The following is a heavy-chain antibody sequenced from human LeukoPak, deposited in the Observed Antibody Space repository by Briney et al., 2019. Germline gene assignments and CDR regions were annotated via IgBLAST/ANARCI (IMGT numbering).Heavy chain of an antibody. Sequence: GGSLRLSCATSGFTVSDNYMSWVRQAPGKGLEWVSIIYSGGSTYYADSVKGRFTISRDISKNTFYLQMNSLRVEDTAVFYCARALPAASHTSFDYWGQGTLVTVSS. CDR2: IYSGGST. J-gene: IGHJ4*02. CDR3: ARALPAASHTSFDY. D-gene: IGHD2-2*01. CDR1: GFTVSDNY. V-gene: IGHV3-66*01.